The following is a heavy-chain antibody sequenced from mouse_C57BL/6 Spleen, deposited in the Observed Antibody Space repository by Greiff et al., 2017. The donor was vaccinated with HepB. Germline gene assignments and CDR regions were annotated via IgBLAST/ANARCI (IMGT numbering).Heavy chain of an antibody. D-gene: IGHD2-3*01. Sequence: QVQLQQPGTELVKPGASVKLSCKASGYTFTSYWMHWVKQRPGQGLEWIGNINPSNGGTNYNEKFKSTATLTVDKSSSTAYLQLSSLTSEDSAVYYCARSPYDGYYSWFAYWGQGTLVTVSA. CDR2: INPSNGGT. CDR3: ARSPYDGYYSWFAY. CDR1: GYTFTSYW. V-gene: IGHV1-53*01. J-gene: IGHJ3*01.